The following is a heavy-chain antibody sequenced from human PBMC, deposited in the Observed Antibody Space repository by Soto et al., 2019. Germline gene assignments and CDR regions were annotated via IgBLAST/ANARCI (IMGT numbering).Heavy chain of an antibody. CDR1: GVSISSYY. CDR3: AREGNLGRWIQPLDS. V-gene: IGHV4-59*01. D-gene: IGHD2-2*03. CDR2: IYYSGST. Sequence: SETLSLTCTVSGVSISSYYWSWIRQPPGKGLEWIGYIYYSGSTNYNPSLKSRVTISVDTSKNHFSLKLISVTTADTAVYFCAREGNLGRWIQPLDSWGQGTLVTVSS. J-gene: IGHJ4*02.